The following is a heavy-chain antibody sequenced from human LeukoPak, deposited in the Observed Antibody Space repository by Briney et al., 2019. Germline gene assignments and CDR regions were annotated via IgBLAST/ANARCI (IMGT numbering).Heavy chain of an antibody. CDR1: GGTFSSYA. Sequence: SVKVSCKASGGTFSSYAISWVRQAPGQGPDWMGGIIPIFGTANYAQKFQGRVTITADESTSTAYLELSSLRSEDTAGYYCARDPCLRYSYGSTIGYWGQGTLVTVSS. J-gene: IGHJ4*02. D-gene: IGHD5-18*01. V-gene: IGHV1-69*13. CDR3: ARDPCLRYSYGSTIGY. CDR2: IIPIFGTA.